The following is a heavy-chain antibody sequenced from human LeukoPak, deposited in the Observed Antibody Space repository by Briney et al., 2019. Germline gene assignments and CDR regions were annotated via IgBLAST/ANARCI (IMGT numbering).Heavy chain of an antibody. D-gene: IGHD4-11*01. CDR3: AKETTIMTAPWYFRD. CDR1: GFTFDDYA. J-gene: IGHJ1*01. V-gene: IGHV3-9*01. CDR2: ISWNSGSI. Sequence: GGSLRLSCAASGFTFDDYAMHWVRQAPGKGLEWVSGISWNSGSIGYADSVKGRFTISRDNAKNSLYLQMDSLRTEDTAVYYCAKETTIMTAPWYFRDWGQGTLVSVSS.